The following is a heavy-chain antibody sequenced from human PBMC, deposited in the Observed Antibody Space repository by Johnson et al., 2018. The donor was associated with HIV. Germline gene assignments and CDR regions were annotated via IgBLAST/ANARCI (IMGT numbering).Heavy chain of an antibody. D-gene: IGHD6-6*01. CDR1: GFTFSSYA. CDR2: IYSGGTT. CDR3: AKAIAARPSGAFDI. V-gene: IGHV3-30*14. Sequence: QMLLVESGGGVVQPGRSLRLSCAASGFTFSSYAMHWVRQAPGKGLEWVAVIYSGGTTYYVDSVKGRFTISRDNSKNTLYLQMNRLRAEDTALYYCAKAIAARPSGAFDIWGQGTMVTVSS. J-gene: IGHJ3*02.